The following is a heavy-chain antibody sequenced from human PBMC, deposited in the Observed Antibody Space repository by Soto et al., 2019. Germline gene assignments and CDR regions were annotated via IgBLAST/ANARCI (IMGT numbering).Heavy chain of an antibody. D-gene: IGHD2-21*01. CDR2: IYYSGST. Sequence: PSETQSLTCTVSGGSISSYYWSWIRQPPGKGLEWIGYIYYSGSTNYNPSLKSRVTISVDTSKNQFSLKLNSLAAADTAVYYCARDRRWLSRGPNNWFDPWGKETLVTVAS. V-gene: IGHV4-59*08. J-gene: IGHJ5*02. CDR1: GGSISSYY. CDR3: ARDRRWLSRGPNNWFDP.